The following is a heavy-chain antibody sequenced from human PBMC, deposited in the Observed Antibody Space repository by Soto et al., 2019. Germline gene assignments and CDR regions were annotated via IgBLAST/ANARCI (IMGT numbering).Heavy chain of an antibody. V-gene: IGHV1-18*01. J-gene: IGHJ5*02. Sequence: QVQLVQSGAEVKKPGASVKVSCKASGYTFTSYGISWVRQAPGQGLEWMGWISAYNGNTNYAQKLPGRVTMTTDTSTRTAYRELRSLRSDDTAVYYCERVEVGATIVDPWGQGTLVTVSS. CDR1: GYTFTSYG. CDR2: ISAYNGNT. D-gene: IGHD1-26*01. CDR3: ERVEVGATIVDP.